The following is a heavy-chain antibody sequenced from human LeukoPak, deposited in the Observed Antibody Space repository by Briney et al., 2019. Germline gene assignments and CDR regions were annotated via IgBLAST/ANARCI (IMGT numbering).Heavy chain of an antibody. V-gene: IGHV1-8*03. CDR1: GYTFTSYD. CDR2: MNPNSANT. D-gene: IGHD6-6*01. J-gene: IGHJ4*02. CDR3: ARGRGRGSSSSFTDY. Sequence: GASVKVSCKASGYTFTSYDINWVRQATGQGLEWMGWMNPNSANTGYAQKFQGRVTITRNTSISTTYMELSSLRFGDTAVYYCARGRGRGSSSSFTDYWGQGTLVIVSS.